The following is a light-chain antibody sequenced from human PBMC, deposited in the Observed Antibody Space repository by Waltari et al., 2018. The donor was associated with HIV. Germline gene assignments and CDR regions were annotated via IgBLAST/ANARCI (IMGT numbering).Light chain of an antibody. Sequence: QSVLTQPPSASGTPGQRVTISCSGSSSNIGSNTVNWYQQLPGTAPKLRIYSNNRRPSGVPDRFSGSKSGTSASLAISGLQSEDEADYYCATWDDSLNGRWVFGGGTKLTVL. CDR1: SSNIGSNT. J-gene: IGLJ3*02. V-gene: IGLV1-44*01. CDR3: ATWDDSLNGRWV. CDR2: SNN.